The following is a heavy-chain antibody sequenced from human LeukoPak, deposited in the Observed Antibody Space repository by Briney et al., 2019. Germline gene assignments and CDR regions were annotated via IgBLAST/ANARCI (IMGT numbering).Heavy chain of an antibody. CDR3: AKAPGGGHFDY. V-gene: IGHV3-23*01. J-gene: IGHJ4*02. CDR1: GFTFSSYA. D-gene: IGHD2-15*01. CDR2: ISGSGAST. Sequence: GGSLRLSCAASGFTFSSYAMSWVRQAPGKGLEWVSAISGSGASTYFADSVKGRFTISRDNSKSTLYLQMSSLRAEDTAVYYCAKAPGGGHFDYWGQGTLVTVSS.